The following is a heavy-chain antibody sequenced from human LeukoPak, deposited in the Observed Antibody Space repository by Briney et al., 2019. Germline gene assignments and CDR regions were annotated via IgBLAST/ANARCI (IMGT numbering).Heavy chain of an antibody. CDR3: ARELLTMVRGVLLFDP. D-gene: IGHD3-10*01. Sequence: ASVKVSCKASGYTFTIYGISWVRQAPGQGLEWMGWISAYNGNTNYAQKLQGRVTMTTDTSTSTAYMELRSLRSDDTAVYYCARELLTMVRGVLLFDPWGQGTLVTVSS. CDR1: GYTFTIYG. J-gene: IGHJ5*02. CDR2: ISAYNGNT. V-gene: IGHV1-18*01.